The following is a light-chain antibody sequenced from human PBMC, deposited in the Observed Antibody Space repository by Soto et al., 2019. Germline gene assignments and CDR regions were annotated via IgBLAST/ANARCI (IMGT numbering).Light chain of an antibody. J-gene: IGKJ5*01. CDR1: EGISRW. V-gene: IGKV1-5*03. CDR3: QQHNSCSIT. Sequence: DIQMTQSPSTLSASVGDRVTISCRASEGISRWLAWYQQKPGKAPKLLIYKASSLESGVPSRFSGSGSGTEFTLTINSLQADDFATYYCQQHNSCSITFGQGTRLEIK. CDR2: KAS.